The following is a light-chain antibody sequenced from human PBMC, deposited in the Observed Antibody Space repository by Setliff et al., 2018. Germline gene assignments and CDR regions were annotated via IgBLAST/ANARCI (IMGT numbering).Light chain of an antibody. CDR3: SSYAGSLYV. CDR2: EVS. J-gene: IGLJ1*01. CDR1: SSDVGGYNY. Sequence: QSVLTQPPSASGSPGQSVTISCTGTSSDVGGYNYVSWYQQHPGKAPKLMIYEVSKRPSGVPDRFSGSKSGNTACLTVSGLQAEDEADYYCSSYAGSLYVFGTGTKVTVL. V-gene: IGLV2-8*01.